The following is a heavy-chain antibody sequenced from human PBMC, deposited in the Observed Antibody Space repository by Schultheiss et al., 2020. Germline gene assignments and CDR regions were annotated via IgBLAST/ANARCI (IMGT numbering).Heavy chain of an antibody. V-gene: IGHV3-13*04. CDR1: GFTFSSSA. CDR2: IGTAGDT. D-gene: IGHD3-22*01. Sequence: GGSLRLSCAASGFTFSSSAMGWVRQAPGKGLEWVAAIGTAGDTYYPGSVKGRFIMSRENASNSLYLQMNILTAGDTAVYDCASGYYYSSGRGGAPPPDYWGQGILVTVSS. CDR3: ASGYYYSSGRGGAPPPDY. J-gene: IGHJ4*02.